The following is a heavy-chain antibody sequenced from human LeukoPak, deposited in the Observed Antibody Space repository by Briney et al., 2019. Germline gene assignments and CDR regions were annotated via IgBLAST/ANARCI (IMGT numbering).Heavy chain of an antibody. CDR3: AARRGDY. V-gene: IGHV3-7*01. CDR2: INQDGSDK. Sequence: GGSLRLSCAASGFSFSNYWMSWVRQDPGKGLEWVANINQDGSDKYYVDSVKGRFTVSRDNAQNSLYLQMDSLRADDTAIYYCAARRGDYWGQGTLVTVSP. J-gene: IGHJ4*02. CDR1: GFSFSNYW.